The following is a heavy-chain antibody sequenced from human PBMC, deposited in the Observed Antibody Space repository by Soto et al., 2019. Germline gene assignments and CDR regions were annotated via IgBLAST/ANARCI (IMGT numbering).Heavy chain of an antibody. CDR3: ARVDTAMASYYYGMDV. CDR2: IIPIFGTA. Sequence: QVQLVQSGAEVKKPGSSVKVSCKASGGTFSSYAMSWVRQAPGQGIEWMGGIIPIFGTANYAQKFQGRVTITADESTSTAYMELSSLRSEDTAVYYCARVDTAMASYYYGMDVWGQGTTVTVSS. V-gene: IGHV1-69*12. CDR1: GGTFSSYA. D-gene: IGHD5-18*01. J-gene: IGHJ6*02.